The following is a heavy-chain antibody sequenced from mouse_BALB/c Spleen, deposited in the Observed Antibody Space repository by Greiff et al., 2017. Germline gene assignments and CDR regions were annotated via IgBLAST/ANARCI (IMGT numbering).Heavy chain of an antibody. Sequence: EVQLVESGGGLVKPGGSLKLSCAASGFAFSSYDMSWVRQTPEKRLEWVAYISSGGGSTYYPDTVKGRFTISRDNAKNTLYLQMSSLKSEDTAMYYCARQRYGGAMDYWGQGTSVTVSS. D-gene: IGHD2-14*01. J-gene: IGHJ4*01. CDR1: GFAFSSYD. CDR2: ISSGGGST. V-gene: IGHV5-12-1*01. CDR3: ARQRYGGAMDY.